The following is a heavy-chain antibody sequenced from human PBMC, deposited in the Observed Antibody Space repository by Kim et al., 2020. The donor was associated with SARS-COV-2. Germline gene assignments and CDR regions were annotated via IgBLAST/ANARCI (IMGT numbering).Heavy chain of an antibody. V-gene: IGHV1-2*06. D-gene: IGHD6-6*01. CDR2: INPNSGGT. Sequence: ASVKVSCKASGYTFTGYYMHWVRQAPGQGLEWMGRINPNSGGTNYAQKFQGRVTMTRDTSISTAYMELSRLRSDDTAVYYCAREERTIAARYNWFDPWGQGTLVTVSS. J-gene: IGHJ5*02. CDR3: AREERTIAARYNWFDP. CDR1: GYTFTGYY.